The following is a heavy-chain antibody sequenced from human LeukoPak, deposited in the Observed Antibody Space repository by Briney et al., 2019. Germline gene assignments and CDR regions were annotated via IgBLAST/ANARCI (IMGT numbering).Heavy chain of an antibody. CDR3: ARDRNLGSQFDY. J-gene: IGHJ4*02. CDR2: ISSSSSHI. V-gene: IGHV3-21*01. Sequence: GGPLRLSCAASGFTFSSYSMNWVRQAPGKGLEWVSSISSSSSHIYYADSVKGRFTISRDNAKNSLYLQMNSLRAEDTAVYYCARDRNLGSQFDYWGQGTLVTVSS. CDR1: GFTFSSYS. D-gene: IGHD6-13*01.